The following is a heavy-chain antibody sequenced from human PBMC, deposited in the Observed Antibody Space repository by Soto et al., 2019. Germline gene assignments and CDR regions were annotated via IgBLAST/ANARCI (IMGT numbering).Heavy chain of an antibody. CDR3: ARASGYCSGGTCYSYYYYGMDV. CDR2: ISSSSSYI. CDR1: GFTFSSYS. D-gene: IGHD2-15*01. V-gene: IGHV3-21*01. J-gene: IGHJ6*02. Sequence: GGSLRLSCAASGFTFSSYSMNWVRQAPGKGLEWVSSISSSSSYIYYADSVKGRFTISRDNAKNSLYLQMNSLRAEDTAVYYCARASGYCSGGTCYSYYYYGMDVWGQGTTVTVSS.